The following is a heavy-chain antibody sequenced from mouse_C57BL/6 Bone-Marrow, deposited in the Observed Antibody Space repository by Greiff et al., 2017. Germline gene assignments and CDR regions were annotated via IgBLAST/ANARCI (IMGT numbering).Heavy chain of an antibody. CDR1: GYTFTNYW. CDR3: ASRDVKAEDAMDY. CDR2: IYPGVGDT. V-gene: IGHV1-63*01. Sequence: VQLQQSGAELVRPGTSVKMSCKASGYTFTNYWMGWAKQRPGHGLEWIGDIYPGVGDTNYNQKFKGKATLTVDTSSSTAYMQFSSLTSEDSAIYDSASRDVKAEDAMDYWGQGTSVTVSS. J-gene: IGHJ4*01. D-gene: IGHD3-3*01.